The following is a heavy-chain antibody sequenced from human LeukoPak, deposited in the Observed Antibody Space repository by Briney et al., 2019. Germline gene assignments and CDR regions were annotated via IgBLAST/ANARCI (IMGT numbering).Heavy chain of an antibody. Sequence: GSLRLSCAASGFTFSSYWMSWVRQAPGKGLEWVANIKQDGSEKYYVDSVKGRFTISRDNAKNTLDLQMNSLRAEDTAVYYWARGAPGGSFFYYWGQGALVTVSS. J-gene: IGHJ4*02. CDR3: ARGAPGGSFFYY. D-gene: IGHD1-26*01. CDR1: GFTFSSYW. V-gene: IGHV3-7*02. CDR2: IKQDGSEK.